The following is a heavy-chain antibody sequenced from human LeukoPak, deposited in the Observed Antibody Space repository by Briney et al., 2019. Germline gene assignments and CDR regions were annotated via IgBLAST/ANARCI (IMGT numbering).Heavy chain of an antibody. Sequence: SVKVSCKASGGTFSSYAISWVRQAPGQGLEWMGGIIPTFGTANYAQKFQGRVTITADESTSTAYMELSSLRSEDTAVYYCARSPIVVVPAAMGVGRCGGDCYYDYWGQGTLVTVSS. D-gene: IGHD2-2*01. V-gene: IGHV1-69*13. J-gene: IGHJ4*02. CDR1: GGTFSSYA. CDR2: IIPTFGTA. CDR3: ARSPIVVVPAAMGVGRCGGDCYYDY.